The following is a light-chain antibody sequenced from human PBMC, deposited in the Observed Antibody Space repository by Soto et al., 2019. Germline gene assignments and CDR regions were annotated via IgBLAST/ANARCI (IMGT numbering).Light chain of an antibody. J-gene: IGLJ2*01. CDR3: SSYAGSKKLV. CDR1: SSDVGGYNY. CDR2: EVS. Sequence: QSALTQPPSASGSPGQSVTISCTGTSSDVGGYNYVSWYQQHPGKAPKLMIYEVSERPSGVPDRFSGSKSGNTASLTVSGLQAEDEADYSCSSYAGSKKLVFGGGTKVTVL. V-gene: IGLV2-8*01.